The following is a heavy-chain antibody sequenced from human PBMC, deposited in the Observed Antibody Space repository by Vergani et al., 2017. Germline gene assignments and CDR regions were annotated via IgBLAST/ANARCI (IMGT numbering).Heavy chain of an antibody. V-gene: IGHV3-23*01. D-gene: IGHD5-12*01. CDR1: GFTFNHYA. CDR3: AKANPRNSGYDYLFYYHAMNV. J-gene: IGHJ6*04. CDR2: ISGSGGST. Sequence: EVQLLASGGDLVQPGGSLRLSCAASGFTFNHYAMNWVRQAPGKGLEWVSGISGSGGSTYYAGSVKGRFTISRVSSKNTLYLQMNRLSAGETAVYYFAKANPRNSGYDYLFYYHAMNVWGKGTTVTFSS.